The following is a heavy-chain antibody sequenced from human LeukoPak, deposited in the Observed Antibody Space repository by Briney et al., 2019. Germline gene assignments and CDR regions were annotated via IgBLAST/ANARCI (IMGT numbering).Heavy chain of an antibody. D-gene: IGHD3-22*01. J-gene: IGHJ3*02. CDR2: INTNTGNP. V-gene: IGHV7-4-1*02. CDR1: GYTFTSYA. CDR3: ARAAETYYYDSSGWGGAFDI. Sequence: GASVKVSCKASGYTFTSYAMNWVRQAPGQGLEWMGWINTNTGNPTYAQGFTGRFVFSLDTSVSTAYLQISSLKAEDTAVYYCARAAETYYYDSSGWGGAFDIWGQGTMVTVSS.